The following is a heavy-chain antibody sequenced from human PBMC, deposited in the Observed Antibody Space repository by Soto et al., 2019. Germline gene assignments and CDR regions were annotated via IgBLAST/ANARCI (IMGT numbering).Heavy chain of an antibody. J-gene: IGHJ4*02. Sequence: EVQLVESGGGVVRPGGSLRLSCAASGFTFDDYGMSWVRQAPGKGLEWVSGINWNGGSTGYADSVKGRFTISRDNAKNXLYLQMNSLRAEDTALYYCARDSVRAAAGLYYFDYWGQGTLVTVSS. V-gene: IGHV3-20*04. CDR1: GFTFDDYG. D-gene: IGHD6-13*01. CDR3: ARDSVRAAAGLYYFDY. CDR2: INWNGGST.